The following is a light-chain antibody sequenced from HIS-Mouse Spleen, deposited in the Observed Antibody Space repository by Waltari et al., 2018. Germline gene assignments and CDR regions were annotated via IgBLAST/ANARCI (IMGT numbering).Light chain of an antibody. J-gene: IGLJ1*01. CDR2: RNN. Sequence: QSVLTQPPSASGTPGQRVTISCSGSSSNIGSNKLYGYQQLPGTAPKLLIYRNNQRPSGVPDRFSGSKSGTSASLAISGLRSEDEADYYCAAWDDSLSGYVFGTGTKVTVL. CDR3: AAWDDSLSGYV. CDR1: SSNIGSNK. V-gene: IGLV1-47*01.